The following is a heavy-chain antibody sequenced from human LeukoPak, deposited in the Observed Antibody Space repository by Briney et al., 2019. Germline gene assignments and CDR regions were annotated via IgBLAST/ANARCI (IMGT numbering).Heavy chain of an antibody. CDR3: ACFSGSYSPFDY. CDR2: INPSGGST. J-gene: IGHJ4*02. D-gene: IGHD1-26*01. CDR1: GYTFTSYY. V-gene: IGHV1-46*01. Sequence: ASVKVSCKASGYTFTSYYMHWVRQAPGQGLEWMGIINPSGGSTSYAQKFQGRVTMTRDMSTSTVYMELSSLRSEDTAVYYCACFSGSYSPFDYWGQGTLVTVSS.